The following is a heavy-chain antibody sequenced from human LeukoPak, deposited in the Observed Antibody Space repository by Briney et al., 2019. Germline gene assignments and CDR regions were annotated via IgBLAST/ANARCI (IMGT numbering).Heavy chain of an antibody. Sequence: SVKVSCKTSGYTFTTYDINWVRQAPGQGLEWMGGIIPIFGTANYAQKFQGRVTITADESTSTAYMELSSLRSEDTAVYYCGVGASYYYYYYMDVWGKGTTVTVSS. CDR2: IIPIFGTA. D-gene: IGHD1-26*01. J-gene: IGHJ6*03. V-gene: IGHV1-69*13. CDR3: GVGASYYYYYYMDV. CDR1: GYTFTTYD.